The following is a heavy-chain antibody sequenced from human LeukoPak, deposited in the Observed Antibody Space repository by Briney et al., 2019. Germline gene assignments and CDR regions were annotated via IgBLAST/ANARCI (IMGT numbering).Heavy chain of an antibody. CDR1: GYTFTGYY. CDR2: INPNSGGT. CDR3: ARDQGYCSSTSCYGVY. J-gene: IGHJ4*02. V-gene: IGHV1-2*02. D-gene: IGHD2-2*01. Sequence: ASVKVSCKASGYTFTGYYMHWVRQAPGQGLEWMGWINPNSGGTNYAQKFQGRVTMTRDTSISTAYMELRSLRSDDTAVYYCARDQGYCSSTSCYGVYWGQGTRVTVSS.